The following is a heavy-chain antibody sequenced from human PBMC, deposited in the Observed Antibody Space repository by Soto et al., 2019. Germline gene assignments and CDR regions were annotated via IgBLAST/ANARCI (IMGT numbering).Heavy chain of an antibody. CDR2: ISGGGGNT. CDR3: AKGGYDSSGHSLYNFDS. V-gene: IGHV3-23*01. J-gene: IGHJ4*02. CDR1: GLTLSSCA. Sequence: GSLRLAGTASGLTLSSCAMRGVRQAPGKGLEWVSTISGGGGNTYYADSVKGRFTISRDNSKSTLYLQMNSLRAEDTAVYYCAKGGYDSSGHSLYNFDSWGQGTLVTVYS. D-gene: IGHD3-22*01.